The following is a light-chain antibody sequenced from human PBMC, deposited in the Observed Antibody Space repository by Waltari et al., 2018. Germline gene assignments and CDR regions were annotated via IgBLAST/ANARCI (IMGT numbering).Light chain of an antibody. Sequence: SALTQPRSVSGSPGQSVTIALTGTNSDVGGYKYVSWYQHHPGKAPKPMIYAVGKRPSGVPDRFSGSKSGNTASLTISGLQAEDEGDYYCCSYAGSYTTSVVFGGGTRLTVL. V-gene: IGLV2-11*01. CDR2: AVG. CDR3: CSYAGSYTTSVV. CDR1: NSDVGGYKY. J-gene: IGLJ2*01.